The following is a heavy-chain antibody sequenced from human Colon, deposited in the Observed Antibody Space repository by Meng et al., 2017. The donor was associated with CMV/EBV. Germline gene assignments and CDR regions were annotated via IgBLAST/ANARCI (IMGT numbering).Heavy chain of an antibody. D-gene: IGHD1-26*01. J-gene: IGHJ4*02. CDR1: GFTFSNYW. Sequence: GESLKISCAASGFTFSNYWMHWVRQAPGKGLVWVARTNKDGTTTSYEDSVKGRFTISRDNAKNTLYLQMNSPRAEDTAVYYCARDSSVVGVTSDYWGQGTRVTVSS. CDR2: TNKDGTTT. CDR3: ARDSSVVGVTSDY. V-gene: IGHV3-74*01.